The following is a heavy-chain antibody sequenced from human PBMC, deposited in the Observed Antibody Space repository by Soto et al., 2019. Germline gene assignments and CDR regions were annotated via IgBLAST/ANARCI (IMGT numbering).Heavy chain of an antibody. D-gene: IGHD3-22*01. CDR3: ARDGGGYYYDSSGPPSMDV. V-gene: IGHV1-69*12. J-gene: IGHJ6*02. Sequence: QVQLVQSGAEVKKPGSSVKVSCKASGGTFSSYAISWVRQVPGQGLEWMGGIIPIFGTANYAQKFQGRVTITADESTSTAYMELSSLRSEDTAVYYCARDGGGYYYDSSGPPSMDVWGQGTTVTVSS. CDR2: IIPIFGTA. CDR1: GGTFSSYA.